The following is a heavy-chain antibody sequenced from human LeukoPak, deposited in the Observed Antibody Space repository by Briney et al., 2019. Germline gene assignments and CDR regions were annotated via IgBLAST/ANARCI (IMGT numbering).Heavy chain of an antibody. V-gene: IGHV1-24*01. J-gene: IGHJ6*04. CDR3: ATADASVVRGVISGMDV. CDR1: GYTLTELS. Sequence: ASVKVSCKVSGYTLTELSMHWVRQAPGKGREWMGDFDPEDGETLYAQKFQGRVTMTEDTSTDTAYMELSSLRSEDTAVYYCATADASVVRGVISGMDVWGKGTTVTVSS. CDR2: FDPEDGET. D-gene: IGHD3-10*01.